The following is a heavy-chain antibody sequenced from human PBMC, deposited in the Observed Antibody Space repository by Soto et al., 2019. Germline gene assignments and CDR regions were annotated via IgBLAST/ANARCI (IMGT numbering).Heavy chain of an antibody. CDR2: IWFDGSNK. Sequence: QVHLVESGGGVVQPGGSLRLSCAASGFTFSSYAIHWVRQAPGKGLEWVAIIWFDGSNKYYADSVKGRFSISRENSMNILFLKMDTPRAEDTASLCGAGGQVNACATHGTFWGQGTLVTVSS. CDR1: GFTFSSYA. D-gene: IGHD2-8*01. J-gene: IGHJ1*01. CDR3: AGGQVNACATHGTF. V-gene: IGHV3-33*01.